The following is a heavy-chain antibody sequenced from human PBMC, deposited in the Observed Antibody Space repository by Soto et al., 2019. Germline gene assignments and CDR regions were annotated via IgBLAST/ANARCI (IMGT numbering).Heavy chain of an antibody. J-gene: IGHJ6*02. CDR1: VFTFDDYA. D-gene: IGHD3-9*01. CDR3: ARSEETYNDVLTGMDLYYYYFGMDV. Sequence: PGGSLRLSCAASVFTFDDYAMHWVRQAPGKGLEWVSGISWSSGIIGYADSVKGRFTIIRDTSADTAYMEVSSLRSEDTAVYYCARSEETYNDVLTGMDLYYYYFGMDVWGQGTTVTVSS. CDR2: ISWSSGII. V-gene: IGHV3-9*01.